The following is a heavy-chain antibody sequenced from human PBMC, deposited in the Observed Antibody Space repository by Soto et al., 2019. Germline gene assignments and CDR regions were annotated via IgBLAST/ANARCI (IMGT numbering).Heavy chain of an antibody. CDR3: ARHHTVTIDY. CDR1: GGSISSGGYS. V-gene: IGHV4-30-2*01. D-gene: IGHD4-17*01. Sequence: PSETLSLTCAVSGGSISSGGYSWSWIRQPPGKCLEWIGYIFHSGSTNYNPSLKIRFTISVDTSKNLFSLKLSSVTAADTAVYYCARHHTVTIDYWGQGTLVTVSS. CDR2: IFHSGST. J-gene: IGHJ4*02.